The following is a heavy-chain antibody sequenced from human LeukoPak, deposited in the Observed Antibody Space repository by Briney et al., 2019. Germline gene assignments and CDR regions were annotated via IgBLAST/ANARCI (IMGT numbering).Heavy chain of an antibody. J-gene: IGHJ4*02. CDR2: MKPNSGQT. CDR1: GYTFIKYD. V-gene: IGHV1-8*01. D-gene: IGHD4-11*01. CDR3: ARGPPERTYSDF. Sequence: ASVTVSCKPSGYTFIKYDVNWVRQAPGQGLEWMGWMKPNSGQTGYAQRFQGRIIMTRNTSISTAYMQLNSLTSEDTAKYYCARGPPERTYSDFWGQGTLVTVSS.